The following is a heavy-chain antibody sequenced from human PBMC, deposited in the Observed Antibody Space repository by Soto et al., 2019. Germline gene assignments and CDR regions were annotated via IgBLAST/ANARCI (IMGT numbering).Heavy chain of an antibody. CDR1: GYTFTGYY. CDR3: ARPQSRDGHKTDH. Sequence: SVKVSCKASGYTFTGYYMHWVRQAPGQGLEWMGWINPNSGGTNYAQKFQGRVTMTRDTSISTAYMELSRLRSDDTAVYYCARPQSRDGHKTDHWGQGTLVTVSS. V-gene: IGHV1-2*02. CDR2: INPNSGGT. J-gene: IGHJ4*02. D-gene: IGHD2-2*01.